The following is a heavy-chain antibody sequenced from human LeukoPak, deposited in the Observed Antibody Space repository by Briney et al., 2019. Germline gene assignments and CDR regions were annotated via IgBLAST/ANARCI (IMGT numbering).Heavy chain of an antibody. CDR1: GGSISSYY. CDR2: IYYSGST. V-gene: IGHV4-59*01. CDR3: ANGGYCSSTSCYPNWFDP. J-gene: IGHJ5*02. Sequence: SETLSLTCTVPGGSISSYYWSWIRQPPGKGLEWIGYIYYSGSTNYNPSLKSRVTISVDTSRNQFSLKLSSVTAADTAVYYCANGGYCSSTSCYPNWFDPWGQGTLVTVSS. D-gene: IGHD2-2*01.